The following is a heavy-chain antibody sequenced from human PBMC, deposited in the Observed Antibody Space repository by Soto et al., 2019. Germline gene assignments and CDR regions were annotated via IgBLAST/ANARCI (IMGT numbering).Heavy chain of an antibody. CDR2: ISYDGSNK. Sequence: QVQLVESGGGMVQPGRSLRLSCAASGFTFSRYGMHWVRQAPGKGLEWVAVISYDGSNKYYADSVKGRFTISREKSKNTLDLQMISLGDEDTAVDYCAPYEPVLRYFDCLYHRVYYGMDVWGQGTTVTVSS. J-gene: IGHJ6*02. CDR3: APYEPVLRYFDCLYHRVYYGMDV. V-gene: IGHV3-30*03. D-gene: IGHD3-9*01. CDR1: GFTFSRYG.